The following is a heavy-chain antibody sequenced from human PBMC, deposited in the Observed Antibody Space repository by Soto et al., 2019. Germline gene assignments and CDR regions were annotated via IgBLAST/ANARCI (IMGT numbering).Heavy chain of an antibody. CDR1: GASISNYY. V-gene: IGHV4-4*07. CDR3: ARESRSELGTVEY. J-gene: IGHJ4*02. CDR2: IYASGTT. D-gene: IGHD1-1*01. Sequence: QVRLQESGPGLVKPSETLSLTCTVSGASISNYYWSWIRQPAGKGLECIGRIYASGTTTYKPSLRSRVTMSVDTSKNQFSLNLNSVTAADTAVYYCARESRSELGTVEYWGQGTLVTVSS.